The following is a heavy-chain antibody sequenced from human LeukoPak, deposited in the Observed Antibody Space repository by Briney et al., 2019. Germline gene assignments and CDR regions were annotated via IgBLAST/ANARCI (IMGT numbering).Heavy chain of an antibody. D-gene: IGHD5-18*01. V-gene: IGHV4-59*01. J-gene: IGHJ4*02. CDR3: ARGGLDTAMVS. CDR1: GGSISSYY. Sequence: SETLSLTCTVSGGSISSYYWSWIRQPPGKGLEWIGYIYYSGSTNYNPSLKSRVTISVDTSKNQFSLKLSSVTAADTAVYYCARGGLDTAMVSWGQGTLVTVSS. CDR2: IYYSGST.